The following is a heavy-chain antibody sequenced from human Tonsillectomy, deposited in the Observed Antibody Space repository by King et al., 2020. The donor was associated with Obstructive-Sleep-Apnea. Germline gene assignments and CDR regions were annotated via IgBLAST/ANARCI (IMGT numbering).Heavy chain of an antibody. CDR1: GFSFEDYP. D-gene: IGHD1-1*01. CDR3: TRGRLAARYTDPPKYYFDF. CDR2: ITWNSGRI. J-gene: IGHJ4*02. V-gene: IGHV3-9*01. Sequence: VQLVQSGGDLVQPGRSLRPTCAASGFSFEDYPMHWVRQAPGKGLEWVSGITWNSGRIDYSDSVKGRFTISRDNAKNSLFLQMNSLRPDDTAFYYCTRGRLAARYTDPPKYYFDFWGLGTLVTVSS.